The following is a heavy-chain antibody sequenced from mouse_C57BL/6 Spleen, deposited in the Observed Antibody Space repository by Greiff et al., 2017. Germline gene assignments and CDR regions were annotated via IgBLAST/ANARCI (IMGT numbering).Heavy chain of an antibody. CDR2: INPNNGGT. J-gene: IGHJ4*01. V-gene: IGHV1-26*01. Sequence: VQLQQSGPELVKPGASVKISCKASGYTFTDYYMNWVKQSHGKSLEWIGDINPNNGGTSYNQKFKGKATLTVDKSSSTAYMELRSLTSEDSAVYYCARSYDSFYYAMDYWGQGTSVTVSS. CDR3: ARSYDSFYYAMDY. D-gene: IGHD2-4*01. CDR1: GYTFTDYY.